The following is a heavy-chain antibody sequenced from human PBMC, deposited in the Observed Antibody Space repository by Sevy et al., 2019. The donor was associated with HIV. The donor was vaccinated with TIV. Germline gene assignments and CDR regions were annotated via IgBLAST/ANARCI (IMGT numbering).Heavy chain of an antibody. J-gene: IGHJ4*02. Sequence: GGSLRLSCAASGFSFSSYAMSWVRQAPGKGLEWVSVISGSGGSTYYADSVKGRFTISRDNSKNTLYLQMNRLRAEDTALYYCAKDIDSSGYYYFDYWGQGTLVTVSS. V-gene: IGHV3-23*01. CDR1: GFSFSSYA. D-gene: IGHD6-19*01. CDR3: AKDIDSSGYYYFDY. CDR2: ISGSGGST.